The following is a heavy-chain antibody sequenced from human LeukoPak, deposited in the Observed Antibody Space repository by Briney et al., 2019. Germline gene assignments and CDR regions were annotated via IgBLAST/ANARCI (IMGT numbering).Heavy chain of an antibody. CDR1: GYTFTGYY. D-gene: IGHD1-1*01. CDR3: ARGGHWNDQPY. V-gene: IGHV1-2*06. J-gene: IGHJ4*02. CDR2: INPNSGDT. Sequence: GASVKVSCKASGYTFTGYYIQWVRQAPGQGLEWMGRINPNSGDTTYAQNFQGRVTMTRDTSISTVFMDLTSLRSDDTAVYYCARGGHWNDQPYWGQGTLVTVSS.